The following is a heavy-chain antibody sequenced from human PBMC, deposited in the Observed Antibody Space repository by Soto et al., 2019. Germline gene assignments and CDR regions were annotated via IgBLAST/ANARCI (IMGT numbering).Heavy chain of an antibody. CDR1: GYTFTIYG. V-gene: IGHV1-18*01. J-gene: IGHJ4*02. D-gene: IGHD1-1*01. CDR2: ISAYNGNT. Sequence: VASVKVSCTASGYTFTIYGISWVRQAPGQGLEWMGWISAYNGNTNYAQKLQGRVTMTTDTSTSTAYMELRSLRSDDTAVYYCASSRTGTTSLFDYWGQGTLVTVSS. CDR3: ASSRTGTTSLFDY.